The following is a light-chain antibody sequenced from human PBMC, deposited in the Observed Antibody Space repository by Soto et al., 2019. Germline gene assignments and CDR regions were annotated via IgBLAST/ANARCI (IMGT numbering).Light chain of an antibody. Sequence: DIVMTQTPLSSPVTLGQAASISCRSSQSLVHSADGNIYLSLLQQRPGKPPIPLIYKIYKRVSGVPDRFSGSGAGTDFTLTISRVEADDVGIYYCMQATQFPYTFGQGTKLEV. V-gene: IGKV2-24*01. J-gene: IGKJ2*01. CDR3: MQATQFPYT. CDR2: KIY. CDR1: QSLVHSADGNIY.